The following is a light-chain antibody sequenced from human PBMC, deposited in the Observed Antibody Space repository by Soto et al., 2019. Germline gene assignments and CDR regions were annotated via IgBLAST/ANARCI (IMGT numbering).Light chain of an antibody. V-gene: IGKV4-1*01. CDR2: LAS. CDR1: QSVFYSSNNQNY. J-gene: IGKJ1*01. Sequence: DIVMTQSPDSLTVSLGERATINCKSSQSVFYSSNNQNYLAWYQQKPGQPPKLLIYLASTRESGVPDRFSGSGSGTDFNLTISSLQAEDVAVYYCQQYYSTPRWTFGQGTKVEI. CDR3: QQYYSTPRWT.